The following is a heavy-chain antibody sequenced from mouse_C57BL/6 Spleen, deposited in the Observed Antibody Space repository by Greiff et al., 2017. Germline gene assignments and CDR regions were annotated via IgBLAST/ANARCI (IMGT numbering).Heavy chain of an antibody. CDR3: ARDESSTYYYGSSYMDY. Sequence: EVKVVESGGGLVKPGGSLKLSCAASGFTFSSYAMSWVRQTPEKRLEWVATISDGGSYTYYPDNVKGRFTISRYNAKNNLYLQMSHLKSEDTAMYYCARDESSTYYYGSSYMDYWGQGTTLTVSS. CDR2: ISDGGSYT. D-gene: IGHD1-1*01. V-gene: IGHV5-4*03. CDR1: GFTFSSYA. J-gene: IGHJ2*01.